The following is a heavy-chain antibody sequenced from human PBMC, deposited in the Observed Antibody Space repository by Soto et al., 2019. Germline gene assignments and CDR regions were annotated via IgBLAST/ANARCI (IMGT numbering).Heavy chain of an antibody. CDR3: AKVPDTAMVTAY. CDR2: ISYDGSNK. Sequence: GGSLRLSCAASGFTFSSYGMHWVRQAPGKGLEWVAVISYDGSNKYYADSVKGRFTISRDNSKNTLYLQMNSLRAEDTAVYYCAKVPDTAMVTAYWGQGTLVTVSS. D-gene: IGHD5-18*01. J-gene: IGHJ4*02. CDR1: GFTFSSYG. V-gene: IGHV3-30*18.